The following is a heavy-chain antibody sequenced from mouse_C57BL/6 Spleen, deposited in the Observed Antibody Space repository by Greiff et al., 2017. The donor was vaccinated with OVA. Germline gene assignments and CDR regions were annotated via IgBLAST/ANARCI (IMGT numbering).Heavy chain of an antibody. Sequence: QVQLQQPGTELVKPGASVKLSCKASGYTFTSYWMHWVKQRPGQGLEWIGNINPSNGGTNYNEKFKSKATFTADTSSNTAYMQLSSLTTEDSAIYYCARGNYGSGSLHYYAMDYWGQGTSVTVSS. CDR1: GYTFTSYW. CDR3: ARGNYGSGSLHYYAMDY. J-gene: IGHJ4*01. CDR2: INPSNGGT. V-gene: IGHV1-53*01. D-gene: IGHD1-1*01.